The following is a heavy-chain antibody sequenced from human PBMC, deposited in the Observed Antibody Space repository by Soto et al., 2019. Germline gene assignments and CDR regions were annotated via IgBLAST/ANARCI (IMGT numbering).Heavy chain of an antibody. V-gene: IGHV4-39*01. J-gene: IGHJ4*02. D-gene: IGHD1-1*01. Sequence: PSETLSLTCTVSGGSVSTTNYYWGWIRQPPGKGLEWIGNIFYSGSIYYNPSLKSRVTISVDTSKNQFSLKLSSVTAADTAVYYCARLIRREYIFDYWGQGTLVTASS. CDR1: GGSVSTTNYY. CDR2: IFYSGSI. CDR3: ARLIRREYIFDY.